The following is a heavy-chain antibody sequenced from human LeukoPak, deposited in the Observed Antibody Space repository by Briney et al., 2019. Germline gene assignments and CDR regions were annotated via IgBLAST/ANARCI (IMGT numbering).Heavy chain of an antibody. V-gene: IGHV3-9*01. CDR3: ARGAKSGYSHGYSIDY. CDR1: GFTLDDYA. D-gene: IGHD5-18*01. CDR2: ISWNSGSI. Sequence: GRSLRLSCAASGFTLDDYAMHWVRQAPGKGLEWVSGISWNSGSIGYADSVKGRFTISRDNAKNSLYLQMNSLRSEDTAVYYCARGAKSGYSHGYSIDYWGQGTLVTVSS. J-gene: IGHJ4*02.